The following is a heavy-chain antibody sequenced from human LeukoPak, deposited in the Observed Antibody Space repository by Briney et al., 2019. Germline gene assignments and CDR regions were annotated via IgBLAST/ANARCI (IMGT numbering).Heavy chain of an antibody. V-gene: IGHV1-46*01. J-gene: IGHJ4*02. Sequence: ASVKVSCKASGYTFTSYYMHWVRQAPGQGLEWMGIINPSGGSTSYAQKFQGRVTMTRDMSTSTVYMELSSLRSEDTAVYYCARGYTKDMTSVTHFDYWGQGTLVTVSS. CDR3: ARGYTKDMTSVTHFDY. CDR2: INPSGGST. CDR1: GYTFTSYY. D-gene: IGHD4-17*01.